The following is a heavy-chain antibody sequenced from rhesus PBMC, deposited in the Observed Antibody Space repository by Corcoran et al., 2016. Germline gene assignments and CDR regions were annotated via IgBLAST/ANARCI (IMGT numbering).Heavy chain of an antibody. CDR2: ISGSTGST. CDR3: ARNLYGSSIDY. D-gene: IGHD4-29*01. CDR1: GYSLSSGYY. V-gene: IGHV4-99*01. Sequence: QVQLQESGPGLVRPSETLSLTCAVSGYSLSSGYYWGWIRQPQGKGLEYIGYISGSTGSTYYNPSLKSRVTISKDTSKNQFSLKLSSVTAADTAVYYCARNLYGSSIDYWGQGVLVTVSS. J-gene: IGHJ4*01.